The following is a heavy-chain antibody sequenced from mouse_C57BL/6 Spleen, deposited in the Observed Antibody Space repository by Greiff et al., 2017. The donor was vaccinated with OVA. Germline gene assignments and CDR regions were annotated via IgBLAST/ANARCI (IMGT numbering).Heavy chain of an antibody. CDR3: ARWGYDDAMDY. D-gene: IGHD2-2*01. V-gene: IGHV1-18*01. CDR2: INPNNGGT. Sequence: VQLKQSGPELVKPGASVKIPCKASGYTFTDYTMAWVKQSHGKSLEWIGDINPNNGGTIYNQKFKGKAPLTVDKSSSTAYMELRSLTSEDTAVYYCARWGYDDAMDYWGQGTSVTVSS. CDR1: GYTFTDYT. J-gene: IGHJ4*01.